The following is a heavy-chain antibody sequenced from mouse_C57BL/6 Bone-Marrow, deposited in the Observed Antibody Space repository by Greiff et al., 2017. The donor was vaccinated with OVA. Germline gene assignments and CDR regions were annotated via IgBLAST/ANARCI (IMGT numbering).Heavy chain of an antibody. J-gene: IGHJ3*01. CDR3: ARNYYGSSYLAWFAY. Sequence: VQLKESGPELVKPGDSVKISCKASGYSFTGYFMNWVMQSHGKSLEWIGRINPYNGDTFYNQKFKGKATLTVDKSSSTAHMELRSLTSEDSAVYYCARNYYGSSYLAWFAYWGQGTLVTVSA. D-gene: IGHD1-1*01. CDR1: GYSFTGYF. V-gene: IGHV1-20*01. CDR2: INPYNGDT.